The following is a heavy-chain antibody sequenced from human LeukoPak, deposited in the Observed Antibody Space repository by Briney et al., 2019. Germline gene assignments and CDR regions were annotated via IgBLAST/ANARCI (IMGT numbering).Heavy chain of an antibody. V-gene: IGHV3-7*03. CDR1: GLTFSSQW. D-gene: IGHD1-26*01. Sequence: GGSLRLSCVASGLTFSSQWMTWVRQAPGKGLEWLANIGGDGRRKFYEDSVEGRFTISRDNAESSLYLQMNNLRAEDTAVYYCARAIVEGRVWYYFDYWGQGTLITVSS. CDR3: ARAIVEGRVWYYFDY. CDR2: IGGDGRRK. J-gene: IGHJ4*02.